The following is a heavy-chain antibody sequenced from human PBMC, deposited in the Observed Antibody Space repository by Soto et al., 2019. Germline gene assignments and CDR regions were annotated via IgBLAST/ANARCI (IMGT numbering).Heavy chain of an antibody. J-gene: IGHJ6*02. CDR3: VRQGIDYLHGLVDV. Sequence: QVELQQSGPGLVKPSGTLSLTCTVSSGPDSSHNWGWIRQPPGRGLEWIGYVYYTGDTSYNPSLKSRATISAAPSTKSISLTLSSVTAADTAVYYCVRQGIDYLHGLVDVWGQGTTVSVSS. CDR2: VYYTGDT. CDR1: SGPDSSHN. D-gene: IGHD1-26*01. V-gene: IGHV4-59*08.